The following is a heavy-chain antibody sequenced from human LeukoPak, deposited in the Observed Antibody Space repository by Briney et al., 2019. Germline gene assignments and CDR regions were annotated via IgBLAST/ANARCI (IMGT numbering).Heavy chain of an antibody. CDR2: IYYSGST. Sequence: SQALSLTCTVSGGSISSGDYYWSWIRQPPGKGLEWIGYIYYSGSTYYNPSLKSRVTISVDTSKNQFSLKLSSVTAADTAVYYCARGYYYDSSGYRGLPYYYYYGMDVRGQGTTVTVSS. J-gene: IGHJ6*02. V-gene: IGHV4-30-4*01. CDR3: ARGYYYDSSGYRGLPYYYYYGMDV. CDR1: GGSISSGDYY. D-gene: IGHD3-22*01.